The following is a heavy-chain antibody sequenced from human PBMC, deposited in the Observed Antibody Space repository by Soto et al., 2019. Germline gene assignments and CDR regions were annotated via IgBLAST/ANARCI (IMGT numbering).Heavy chain of an antibody. CDR3: AMDRWLLTFETNLSGLDY. CDR1: GFTFSSYA. Sequence: GGSLRLSCAASGFTFSSYAMHWVRQPPGRGLEWVTFTSDDGSHEYYADSMKGRFSISRDNSKNTLYLQMNSLRIEDTAVYYCAMDRWLLTFETNLSGLDYWGQG. J-gene: IGHJ4*02. V-gene: IGHV3-30*02. D-gene: IGHD2-8*01. CDR2: TSDDGSHE.